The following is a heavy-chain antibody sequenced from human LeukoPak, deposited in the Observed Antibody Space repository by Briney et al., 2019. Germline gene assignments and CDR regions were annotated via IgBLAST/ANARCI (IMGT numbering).Heavy chain of an antibody. J-gene: IGHJ4*02. D-gene: IGHD3-16*02. CDR1: GFTFSSYA. CDR2: ISGSGGST. CDR3: AKGDDYVWGSYRSVFYH. V-gene: IGHV3-23*01. Sequence: PGGSLRLSCAAPGFTFSSYAMSWVRQAPGKGLEWVSAISGSGGSTYYADSVKGRFTISRDNSKNTLYLQMNSLRAEDTAVYYCAKGDDYVWGSYRSVFYHWGQGTLVTVSS.